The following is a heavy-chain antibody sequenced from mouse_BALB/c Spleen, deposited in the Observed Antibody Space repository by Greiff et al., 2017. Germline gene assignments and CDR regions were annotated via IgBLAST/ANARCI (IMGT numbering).Heavy chain of an antibody. D-gene: IGHD2-3*01. CDR2: ISSGGST. V-gene: IGHV5-6-5*01. J-gene: IGHJ1*01. Sequence: EVKLMESGGGLVKPGGSLKLSCAASGFTFSSYAMSWVRQTPEKRLEWVASISSGGSTYYPDSVKGRFTISRDNARNILYLQMSSLRSEDTAMYYCARGRYDGYYVDWYFDVWGAGTTVTVSS. CDR1: GFTFSSYA. CDR3: ARGRYDGYYVDWYFDV.